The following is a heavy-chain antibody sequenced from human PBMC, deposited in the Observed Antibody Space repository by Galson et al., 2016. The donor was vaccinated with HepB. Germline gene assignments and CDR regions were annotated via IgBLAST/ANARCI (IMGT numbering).Heavy chain of an antibody. CDR1: GFSFSKFP. CDR3: ATPLNPLQQVLTF. V-gene: IGHV1-3*01. CDR2: INPGNDNT. Sequence: SVKVSCKASGFSFSKFPIHWVRQAPGQRPEWVGRINPGNDNTKFSQTLQGRVTFTVDTSATTAYLALSSLTSEDTALYYCATPLNPLQQVLTFWGQGTLLTVSS. J-gene: IGHJ4*02. D-gene: IGHD3-9*01.